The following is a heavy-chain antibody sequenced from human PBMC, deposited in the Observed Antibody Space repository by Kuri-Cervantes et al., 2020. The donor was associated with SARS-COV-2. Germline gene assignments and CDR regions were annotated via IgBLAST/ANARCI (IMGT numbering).Heavy chain of an antibody. J-gene: IGHJ6*03. Sequence: SETLSLTGTVSGGSISSSSYYWGWIRQPPGKGLEWIGGIYYSGSTYYNPSLKSRVTISVDTSKNQFSLKLSSVTAADTAVYYCASFILVVYATVHYYMDVWGKGTTVTVSS. D-gene: IGHD2-8*02. CDR3: ASFILVVYATVHYYMDV. V-gene: IGHV4-39*07. CDR1: GGSISSSSYY. CDR2: IYYSGST.